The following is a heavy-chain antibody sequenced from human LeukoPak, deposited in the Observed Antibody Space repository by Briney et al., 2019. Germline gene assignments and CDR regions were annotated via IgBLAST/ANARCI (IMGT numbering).Heavy chain of an antibody. Sequence: SQTLSLTCTVSGGSISSGSYYWSWIRQPAGKGLEWIGRIYTSGSTHYNPSLKSRVTISVDTSKNQFSLKLNSVTAADTALYYCARDGYGGIDYWGQGILVTVSS. CDR2: IYTSGST. D-gene: IGHD4-23*01. CDR1: GGSISSGSYY. J-gene: IGHJ4*02. V-gene: IGHV4-61*02. CDR3: ARDGYGGIDY.